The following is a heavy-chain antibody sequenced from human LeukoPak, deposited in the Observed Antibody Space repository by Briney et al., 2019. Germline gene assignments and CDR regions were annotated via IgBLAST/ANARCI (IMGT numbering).Heavy chain of an antibody. CDR2: IYFTGTT. CDR3: ARGGWSLDY. CDR1: GGSISSYY. Sequence: SETLSLTCTVSGGSISSYYWSWIRQPPGKGLGWIGYIYFTGTTNYNPSLKSRVTISVDTSKNQFSLKLSSVTAADTAVYYCARGGWSLDYWGQGTLVTVSS. D-gene: IGHD2-21*01. V-gene: IGHV4-59*01. J-gene: IGHJ4*02.